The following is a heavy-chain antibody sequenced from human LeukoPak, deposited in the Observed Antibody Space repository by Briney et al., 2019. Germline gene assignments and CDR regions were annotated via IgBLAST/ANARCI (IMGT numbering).Heavy chain of an antibody. Sequence: GGSLRLSCAASGFTFSSYAMHWVRQAPGKGLEWVAIISYDGSNKYYADSVKGRFTISRDNSKNTLYLQMNGLRAEDTAVYYCARDSGDGDYTPDMDLWGKGTTVTVSS. V-gene: IGHV3-30-3*01. J-gene: IGHJ6*03. CDR2: ISYDGSNK. CDR3: ARDSGDGDYTPDMDL. CDR1: GFTFSSYA. D-gene: IGHD2-21*02.